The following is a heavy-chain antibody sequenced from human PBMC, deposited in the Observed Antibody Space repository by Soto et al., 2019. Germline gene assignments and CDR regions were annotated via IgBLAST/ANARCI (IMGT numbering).Heavy chain of an antibody. CDR1: GGTFSSYA. J-gene: IGHJ4*02. CDR2: IIPIFGTA. V-gene: IGHV1-69*01. CDR3: AREISGYYYDSSGYYGY. D-gene: IGHD3-22*01. Sequence: QVQLVQSGAEVKKPGSSVKVSCKASGGTFSSYAISWVRQAPGQGLEWMGGIIPIFGTANYAQKFQGRVTITADESTSTAYMKLSSLRSEDTAVYYCAREISGYYYDSSGYYGYWGQGTLVTVSS.